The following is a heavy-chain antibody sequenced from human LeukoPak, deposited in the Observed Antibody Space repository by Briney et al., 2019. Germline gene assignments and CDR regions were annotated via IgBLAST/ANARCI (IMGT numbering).Heavy chain of an antibody. V-gene: IGHV5-51*01. CDR2: IYPDDSDT. CDR3: ARLAFCTNAVCFSNYYYSMDV. CDR1: GYSFTSYW. Sequence: GESLKISXKGSGYSFTSYWIGWVRQMPGKGLEWMGIIYPDDSDTKYGPSFQGQVTISADKSISTAYLQWSSLKASDTAMYYCARLAFCTNAVCFSNYYYSMDVWGRGTTVTVSS. D-gene: IGHD2-8*01. J-gene: IGHJ6*03.